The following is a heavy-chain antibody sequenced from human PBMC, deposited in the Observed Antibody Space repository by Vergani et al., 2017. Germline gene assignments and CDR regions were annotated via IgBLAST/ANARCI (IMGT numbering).Heavy chain of an antibody. CDR1: GGSISSYY. CDR2: IYYSGST. D-gene: IGHD1-7*01. J-gene: IGHJ2*01. Sequence: QVQLQESGPGLVKPSETLSLTCTVSGGSISSYYWSWIRQHPGKGLEWIGYIYYSGSTYYNPSLKSRVTISVDTSKNQFSLKLSSVTAADTAVYYCARDGPKLLTGTKYWYFDLWGRGTLVTVSS. V-gene: IGHV4-59*06. CDR3: ARDGPKLLTGTKYWYFDL.